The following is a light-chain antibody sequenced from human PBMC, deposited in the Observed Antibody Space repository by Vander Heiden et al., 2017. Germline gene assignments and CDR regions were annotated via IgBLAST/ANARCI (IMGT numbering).Light chain of an antibody. CDR1: SSDVGGYNY. J-gene: IGLJ2*01. Sequence: QSALTQPASASGSPGQSITISCTGTSSDVGGYNYVSWYQQHPGKAPKLMIYEVSNRPSGISDRFSGSKSANTASLTISGLQAEDEADYYCSSYTSSSTVIFGGGTKLTVL. V-gene: IGLV2-14*01. CDR2: EVS. CDR3: SSYTSSSTVI.